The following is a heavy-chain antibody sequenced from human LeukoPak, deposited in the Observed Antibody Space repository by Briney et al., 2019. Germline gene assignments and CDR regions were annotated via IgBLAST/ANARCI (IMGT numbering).Heavy chain of an antibody. Sequence: PSETLSLTCSVSGDSVSNYYWSWIRPPPGKGLEWIGYVYYTGSTNYNPSFKSRVAMFEDKSKNQFSLRLYSVTVADTAVYYCARHFAYSSSSYFDYWGQGSLVTVSS. V-gene: IGHV4-59*08. D-gene: IGHD6-6*01. CDR2: VYYTGST. J-gene: IGHJ4*02. CDR1: GDSVSNYY. CDR3: ARHFAYSSSSYFDY.